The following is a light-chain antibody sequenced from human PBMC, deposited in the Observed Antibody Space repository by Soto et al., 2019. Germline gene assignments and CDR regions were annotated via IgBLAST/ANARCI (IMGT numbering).Light chain of an antibody. CDR3: QQYDSWPPYT. CDR2: DAS. Sequence: EVVMTQSPATLSVSPGERATLSCRASQSVSSNLAWYQQKPGQAPRLLIYDASNRATGIPATFSGSGSGTEFTLTISSLQSEDFAVYYCQQYDSWPPYTFGQGTKLEIK. J-gene: IGKJ2*01. V-gene: IGKV3-15*01. CDR1: QSVSSN.